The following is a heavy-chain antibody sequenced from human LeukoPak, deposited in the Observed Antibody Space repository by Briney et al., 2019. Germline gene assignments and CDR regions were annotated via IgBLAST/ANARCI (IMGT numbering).Heavy chain of an antibody. Sequence: GASVKVSCKASGYTFTSYGISWVRQAPGQGLEWMGWISAYNGNTNYAQKLQGRVTMTTDTSTSTAYMELRSLRSDDTAVYYCASGYCSGGSCYSQDYWGQGTLVTVSS. V-gene: IGHV1-18*01. CDR2: ISAYNGNT. J-gene: IGHJ4*02. D-gene: IGHD2-15*01. CDR1: GYTFTSYG. CDR3: ASGYCSGGSCYSQDY.